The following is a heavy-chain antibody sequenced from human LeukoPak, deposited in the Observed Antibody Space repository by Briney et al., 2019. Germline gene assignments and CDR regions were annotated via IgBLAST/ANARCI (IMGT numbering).Heavy chain of an antibody. CDR1: GGSIRSDVHY. D-gene: IGHD2-15*01. Sequence: SETLSLTCTVSGGSIRSDVHYWDWIRQPPGKGLEWIGSILYTGSSWVKPSLNSRASISVDTSNNQFSLRLRSVHATDTALYHCARRASGSGGTQTGMDVWGQGTTVTVSS. CDR3: ARRASGSGGTQTGMDV. J-gene: IGHJ6*02. V-gene: IGHV4-39*01. CDR2: ILYTGSS.